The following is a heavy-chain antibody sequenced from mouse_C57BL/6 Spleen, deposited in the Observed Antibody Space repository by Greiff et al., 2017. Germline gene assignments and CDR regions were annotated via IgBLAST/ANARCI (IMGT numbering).Heavy chain of an antibody. CDR3: ARGPYGYDGAMDY. J-gene: IGHJ4*01. Sequence: QVQLKQPGAELVMPGASVKLSCKASGYTFTSYWMHWVKQRPGQGLEWIGEIDPSDSYTNYNQKFKGKSTLTVDKSSSTAYMQLSSLTSEDSAVYYCARGPYGYDGAMDYWGQGTSVTVSS. CDR2: IDPSDSYT. CDR1: GYTFTSYW. D-gene: IGHD2-2*01. V-gene: IGHV1-69*01.